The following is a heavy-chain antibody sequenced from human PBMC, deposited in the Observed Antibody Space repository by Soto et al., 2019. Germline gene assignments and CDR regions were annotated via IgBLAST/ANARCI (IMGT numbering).Heavy chain of an antibody. CDR1: GGSISSGGYS. D-gene: IGHD4-17*01. V-gene: IGHV4-30-2*01. J-gene: IGHJ4*02. Sequence: QLQLQASGSGLVKPSQTLSLTCAVSGGSISSGGYSWSWIRQPPGTVLAWIGYIYHTGSTYYNPALKSRVTISGDRSKIQFSLKLSSVTAADTAVYYCARGMTTVTTLDYWGQGTLVTVSS. CDR2: IYHTGST. CDR3: ARGMTTVTTLDY.